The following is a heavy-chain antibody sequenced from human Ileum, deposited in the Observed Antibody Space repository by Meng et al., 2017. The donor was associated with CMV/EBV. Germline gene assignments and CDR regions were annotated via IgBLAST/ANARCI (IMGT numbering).Heavy chain of an antibody. Sequence: LQEWGPGLVKPSETLSLICTVSGDSISGYQWSWIRQPAGRGLEWLGRIFYNGITTHNPSLKSRVTMSVDTSKNQFSLKLSSVTAADTAVYYCVRGFGSRNGEAFDFWGQGTMVTVSS. D-gene: IGHD3-3*01. CDR3: VRGFGSRNGEAFDF. CDR1: GDSISGYQ. V-gene: IGHV4-4*07. J-gene: IGHJ3*01. CDR2: IFYNGIT.